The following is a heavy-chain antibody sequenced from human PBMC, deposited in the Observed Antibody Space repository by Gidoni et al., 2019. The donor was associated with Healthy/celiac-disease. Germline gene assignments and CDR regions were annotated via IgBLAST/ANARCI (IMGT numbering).Heavy chain of an antibody. Sequence: QVQLVESGGGVVQPGRSLRLSCAASGFTCSSYGMHGVRQAPGKGLGWVAVNSNDGSINYYPDSVKGRFTISRDNSKTTRYLQMNSLRAEDTAVYYCAKDGSGSYHDYWGQGTLVTVSS. V-gene: IGHV3-30*18. J-gene: IGHJ4*02. CDR1: GFTCSSYG. D-gene: IGHD3-10*01. CDR2: NSNDGSIN. CDR3: AKDGSGSYHDY.